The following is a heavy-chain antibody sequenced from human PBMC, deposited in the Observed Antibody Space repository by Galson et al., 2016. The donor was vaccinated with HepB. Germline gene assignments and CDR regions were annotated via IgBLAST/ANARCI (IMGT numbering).Heavy chain of an antibody. CDR3: VHIPPGGVGDLVLDY. Sequence: PALVKPTQTLTLTCTFSGFSLTTSGVGVGWIRQPPGKALEWLALIYWDDDKRYSPSLKRRLTITKDTSKNQVVLTMTNMDPVNTATYYCVHIPPGGVGDLVLDYWGQGTLVTVSS. CDR1: GFSLTTSGVG. V-gene: IGHV2-5*02. J-gene: IGHJ4*02. CDR2: IYWDDDK. D-gene: IGHD3-10*01.